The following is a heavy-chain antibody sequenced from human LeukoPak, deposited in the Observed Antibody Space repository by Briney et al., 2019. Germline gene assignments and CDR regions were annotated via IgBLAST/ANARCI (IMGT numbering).Heavy chain of an antibody. D-gene: IGHD1-26*01. J-gene: IGHJ4*02. Sequence: SETLSLTCAVYGGSFSGYYWSWIRQPPGKGLEWIGEINHSGSTNHNPSLKSRVTISVDTSKNQFSLKLSSVTAADTAVYYCARGRGGATPHWGQGTLVTVSS. V-gene: IGHV4-34*01. CDR1: GGSFSGYY. CDR3: ARGRGGATPH. CDR2: INHSGST.